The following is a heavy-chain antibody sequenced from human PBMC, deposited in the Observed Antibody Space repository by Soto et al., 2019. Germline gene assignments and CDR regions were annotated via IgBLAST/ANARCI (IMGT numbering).Heavy chain of an antibody. CDR1: GFTFSNYA. J-gene: IGHJ4*02. Sequence: EVQLLESGGGLVQPEGSLRLSCAASGFTFSNYAVTWVRQAPGKGLEWVSTISGSGGSTYYADSVKGRFTISRDNSKNSLYLQMNSQRDEDTAVYYCAKDQGSSWYEIDYWGQGTLVTVSS. CDR3: AKDQGSSWYEIDY. D-gene: IGHD6-13*01. V-gene: IGHV3-23*01. CDR2: ISGSGGST.